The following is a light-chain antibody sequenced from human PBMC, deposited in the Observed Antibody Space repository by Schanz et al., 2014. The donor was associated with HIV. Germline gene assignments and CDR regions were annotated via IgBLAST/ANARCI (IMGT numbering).Light chain of an antibody. CDR3: QQYGTSST. Sequence: DIVLTQSPDTLSVPPGERATLSCRASHSVSSNFLAWYQQKPGQAPRLLIFGASNRAAGIPDRFSGGESGTDFTLTISRLEPEDFAVYYCQQYGTSSTFGQGTKVEIK. CDR1: HSVSSNF. V-gene: IGKV3-20*01. CDR2: GAS. J-gene: IGKJ1*01.